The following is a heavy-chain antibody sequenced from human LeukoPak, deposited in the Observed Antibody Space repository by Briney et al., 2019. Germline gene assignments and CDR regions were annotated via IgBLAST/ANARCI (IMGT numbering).Heavy chain of an antibody. D-gene: IGHD3-10*01. J-gene: IGHJ5*02. CDR1: GYSISSGYY. V-gene: IGHV4-38-2*02. CDR2: IYHSGST. CDR3: ARRSSRHYYGSGSFNWFDP. Sequence: SETLSLTCTVSGYSISSGYYWGWIRQPPGKGLEWIGSIYHSGSTYYNPSLKSRVTISVDTSKNQFSLKLSSVTAADTAVYYCARRSSRHYYGSGSFNWFDPWGQGTLVTVSS.